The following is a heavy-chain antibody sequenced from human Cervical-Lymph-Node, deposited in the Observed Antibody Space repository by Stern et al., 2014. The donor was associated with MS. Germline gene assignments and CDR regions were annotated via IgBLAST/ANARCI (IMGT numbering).Heavy chain of an antibody. CDR3: AKDTWYYDFWSGYYTD. Sequence: EVQLVESGGGLVQPGRSLRLSCAASGFTFDDYAMHWVRQAPGKGLAWVSGISWNSGSIGYADSVKGRFTISRDNAKNSLYLQMNSLRAEDTALYYCAKDTWYYDFWSGYYTDWGQGTLVTVSS. V-gene: IGHV3-9*01. CDR1: GFTFDDYA. D-gene: IGHD3-3*01. J-gene: IGHJ4*02. CDR2: ISWNSGSI.